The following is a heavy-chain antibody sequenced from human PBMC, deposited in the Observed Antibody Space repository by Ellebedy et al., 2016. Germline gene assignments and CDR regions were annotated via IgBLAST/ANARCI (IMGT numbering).Heavy chain of an antibody. CDR3: AKDSSYSSGWNPWYFDL. Sequence: SLKISCAASGFTFDDYAMHWVRQVPGKGLEWVSGINWNSGSINYADSVKGRFTISRDNAKNSLYLQMNSLRGEDTALYYCAKDSSYSSGWNPWYFDLWGRGTLVTVSS. V-gene: IGHV3-9*01. D-gene: IGHD6-19*01. J-gene: IGHJ2*01. CDR2: INWNSGSI. CDR1: GFTFDDYA.